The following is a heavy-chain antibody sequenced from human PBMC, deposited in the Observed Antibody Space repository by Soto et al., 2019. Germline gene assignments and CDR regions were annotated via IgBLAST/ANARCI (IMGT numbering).Heavy chain of an antibody. D-gene: IGHD2-2*01. V-gene: IGHV1-2*02. CDR3: ASRPSVLGVPAVDY. Sequence: ASVKVSCKASGYTFTTFGISWVRQAPGQGLEWVGWISANSGGTNYAQKFQGRVTMTRDTSISTAYMELSRLRSDDTAVYYCASRPSVLGVPAVDYWGQGTLVTVSS. J-gene: IGHJ4*02. CDR2: ISANSGGT. CDR1: GYTFTTFG.